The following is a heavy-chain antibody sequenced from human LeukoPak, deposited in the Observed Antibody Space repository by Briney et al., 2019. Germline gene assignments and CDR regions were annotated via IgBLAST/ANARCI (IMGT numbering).Heavy chain of an antibody. Sequence: GGSLRLSCAASGFTLSTYWMSWVRQVPGKGLEWVANIKKDGSETYYVDSVKGRFTISRGNAKNSLYLQMNSLRAEDTAIYHCAKGRYSGTTCYFDYWGQGTLVTVSS. D-gene: IGHD5-12*01. CDR2: IKKDGSET. CDR3: AKGRYSGTTCYFDY. CDR1: GFTLSTYW. V-gene: IGHV3-7*03. J-gene: IGHJ4*02.